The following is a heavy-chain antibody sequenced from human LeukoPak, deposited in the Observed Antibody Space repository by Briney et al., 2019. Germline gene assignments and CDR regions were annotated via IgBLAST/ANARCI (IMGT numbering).Heavy chain of an antibody. D-gene: IGHD6-19*01. CDR3: AGAVGGWSRRLDAFDI. V-gene: IGHV3-21*01. J-gene: IGHJ3*02. Sequence: GGSLRLSCAASGFTFSSYSMNWVRQAPGKGLEWVSSISSSSSYIYYADSVKGRFTISRDNAKNSLYLQMNSLRAEDTAVYYCAGAVGGWSRRLDAFDIWGQGTMVTVSS. CDR2: ISSSSSYI. CDR1: GFTFSSYS.